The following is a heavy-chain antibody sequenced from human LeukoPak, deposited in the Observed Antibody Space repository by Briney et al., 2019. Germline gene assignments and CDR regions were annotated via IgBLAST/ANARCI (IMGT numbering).Heavy chain of an antibody. CDR2: ISWNSGSI. V-gene: IGHV3-9*01. CDR3: AKDMRLRTTVTTIGFDY. CDR1: GFTFGDYA. D-gene: IGHD4-17*01. J-gene: IGHJ4*02. Sequence: GGSLRLSCAASGFTFGDYAMHWVRQAPGKGLEWVSGISWNSGSIGYADSVKGRFTISRDNAKNSLYLQMNSLRAEDTALYYCAKDMRLRTTVTTIGFDYWGQGTLVTVSS.